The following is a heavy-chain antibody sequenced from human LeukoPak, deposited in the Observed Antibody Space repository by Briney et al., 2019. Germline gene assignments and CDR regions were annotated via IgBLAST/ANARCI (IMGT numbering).Heavy chain of an antibody. CDR3: AKEVITFGGLIDY. V-gene: IGHV3-23*01. J-gene: IGHJ4*02. Sequence: GGSLRLSCAASGFTCSSYAMTWVRQAPGKGLEWVSAISGSDGSTYYADSVKGRFTISRDNSKNTLYLQMNSLRAEDTAVYYCAKEVITFGGLIDYWGQGTLVTVSS. CDR2: ISGSDGST. CDR1: GFTCSSYA. D-gene: IGHD3-16*01.